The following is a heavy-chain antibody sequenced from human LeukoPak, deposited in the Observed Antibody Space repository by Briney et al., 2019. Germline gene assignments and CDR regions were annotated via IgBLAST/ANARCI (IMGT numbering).Heavy chain of an antibody. CDR1: GFTFNAFG. D-gene: IGHD2-2*02. J-gene: IGHJ4*02. V-gene: IGHV3-48*04. CDR2: ISSSGSTI. CDR3: ARDINRYCSSTSCYIGIFDY. Sequence: PGGSLRLSCAASGFTFNAFGMNWVRQAPGKGLEWVSYISSSGSTIYYADSVKGRFTISRDNAKNSLYLQMNSLRAEDTAVYYCARDINRYCSSTSCYIGIFDYWGQGTLVTVSS.